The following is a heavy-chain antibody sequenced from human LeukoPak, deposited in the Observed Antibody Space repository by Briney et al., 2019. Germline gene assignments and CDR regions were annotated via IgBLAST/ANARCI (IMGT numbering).Heavy chain of an antibody. CDR3: ARYIPLTTYSSSLPTNWFDP. J-gene: IGHJ5*02. CDR2: ISAYNGNT. CDR1: GYTFTSYG. D-gene: IGHD6-13*01. Sequence: ASVKVSCKASGYTFTSYGISWVRQAPGQGLEWMGWISAYNGNTNYAQKLQGRFTMTTDTSTSTAYMELRSLRSDDTAVYYCARYIPLTTYSSSLPTNWFDPWGQGTLVTVSS. V-gene: IGHV1-18*01.